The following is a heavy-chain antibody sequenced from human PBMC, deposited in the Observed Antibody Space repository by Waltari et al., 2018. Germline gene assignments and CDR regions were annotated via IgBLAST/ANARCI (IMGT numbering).Heavy chain of an antibody. CDR3: AGTTVTRPLVYYYYGMDV. CDR1: GGSISRSNW. V-gene: IGHV4-4*02. CDR2: IYHSGST. J-gene: IGHJ6*02. Sequence: QVQLQESGPGLVKPSGTLSLTCAVSGGSISRSNWWSWVRQPPGKGLEWIGEIYHSGSTNYNPSLKSRVTISVDKSKNQFSLKLSSVTAADTAVYYCAGTTVTRPLVYYYYGMDVWGQGTTVTVSS. D-gene: IGHD4-17*01.